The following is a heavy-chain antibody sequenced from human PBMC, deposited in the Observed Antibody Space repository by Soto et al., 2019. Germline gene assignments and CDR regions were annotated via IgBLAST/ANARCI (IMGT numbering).Heavy chain of an antibody. J-gene: IGHJ5*02. D-gene: IGHD2-21*01. Sequence: GESLKISCKASGYIFIDYWIGWVRQMPGKGLEWMGIVYPRDSDTRYSPSFQGQVTISADRSTGTAFLQWRSLKASDTALYYCAEPPLLGYSIHFNPWGQGTLVTVSS. CDR2: VYPRDSDT. V-gene: IGHV5-51*01. CDR1: GYIFIDYW. CDR3: AEPPLLGYSIHFNP.